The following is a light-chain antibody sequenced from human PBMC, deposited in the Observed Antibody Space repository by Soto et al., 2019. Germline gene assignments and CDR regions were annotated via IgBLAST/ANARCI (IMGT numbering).Light chain of an antibody. V-gene: IGLV8-61*01. J-gene: IGLJ3*02. CDR1: SGSVSTSYF. CDR3: VLYMGGGIWV. Sequence: QTVVTQEPSISVSPGGTVTLTCGLSSGSVSTSYFPSWYQQTPGQAPRTLIYNTNTRSSGVPDRFSGSILGGKAALTITGAQADDESDYYCVLYMGGGIWVFGGGTQLTVL. CDR2: NTN.